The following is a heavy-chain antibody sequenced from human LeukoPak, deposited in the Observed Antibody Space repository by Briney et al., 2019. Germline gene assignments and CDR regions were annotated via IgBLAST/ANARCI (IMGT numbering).Heavy chain of an antibody. Sequence: ASVKVSCTASGYTFTGYYMHWVRQAPGQGLEWMGWINPNSGGTNYAQKFQGRVTMTRDTSISTAYMELSRLRSDDTAVYYCARGPLEMATIPYPFDYWGQGTLVTVSS. V-gene: IGHV1-2*02. D-gene: IGHD5-24*01. CDR1: GYTFTGYY. J-gene: IGHJ4*02. CDR2: INPNSGGT. CDR3: ARGPLEMATIPYPFDY.